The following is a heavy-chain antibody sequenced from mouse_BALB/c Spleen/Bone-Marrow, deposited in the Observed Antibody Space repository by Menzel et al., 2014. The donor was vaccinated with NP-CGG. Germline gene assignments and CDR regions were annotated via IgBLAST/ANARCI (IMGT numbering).Heavy chain of an antibody. Sequence: EVMLVESGGGLVQPGGSRKLSCAASGFTFSSFGMHWVRQAPEKGLEWVAYISSGSSTIYYADTVKGRFTISRDNPKSTLFLQMTSLRSEDTAMYYCARWRYGYAMDYWGQGTSVTVSS. J-gene: IGHJ4*01. CDR1: GFTFSSFG. V-gene: IGHV5-17*02. D-gene: IGHD2-14*01. CDR3: ARWRYGYAMDY. CDR2: ISSGSSTI.